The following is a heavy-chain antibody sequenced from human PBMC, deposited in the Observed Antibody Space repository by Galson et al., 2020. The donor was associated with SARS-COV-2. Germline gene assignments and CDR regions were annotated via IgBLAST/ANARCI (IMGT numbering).Heavy chain of an antibody. CDR3: APSIEVASFDP. CDR2: IDSSSHNI. D-gene: IGHD6-19*01. V-gene: IGHV3-21*01. CDR1: GLTFSRYS. J-gene: IGHJ5*02. Sequence: NSGGSLRLSFAASGLTFSRYSMTWVRQAPGKGREWVSSIDSSSHNIYYADSLKGRFTIPRDNAKNSLYLQVNSLRAVDTALYYCAPSIEVASFDPWGQGTLVTVSP.